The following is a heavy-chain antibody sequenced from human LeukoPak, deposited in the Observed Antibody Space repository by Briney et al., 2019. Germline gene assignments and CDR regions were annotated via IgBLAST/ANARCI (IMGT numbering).Heavy chain of an antibody. J-gene: IGHJ4*02. CDR1: GFTFSSYS. CDR3: ARIGGDYGGNSDY. D-gene: IGHD4-23*01. V-gene: IGHV3-21*01. CDR2: ISSSSSYI. Sequence: PGGSLRLSCAASGFTFSSYSMNWVRQAPGKGLEWVSSISSSSSYIYYADSVKGRFTISRDNAKNSLYLQMNSLRAEDTAVYYCARIGGDYGGNSDYWGQGTLVTVSS.